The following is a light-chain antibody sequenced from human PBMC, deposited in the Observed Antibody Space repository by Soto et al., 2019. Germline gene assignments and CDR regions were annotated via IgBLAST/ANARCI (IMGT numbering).Light chain of an antibody. CDR1: SSDIGVYNY. CDR3: VSYTSSNTYV. CDR2: HVT. J-gene: IGLJ1*01. Sequence: QCVLAQPASVSGSPGQSIAISCTGTSSDIGVYNYVSWYQQHPGKAPQLIIYHVTSRPSGISGRFSGSKSGNTASLTIYGLQAEDEADYYCVSYTSSNTYVFGTGTKVTVL. V-gene: IGLV2-14*01.